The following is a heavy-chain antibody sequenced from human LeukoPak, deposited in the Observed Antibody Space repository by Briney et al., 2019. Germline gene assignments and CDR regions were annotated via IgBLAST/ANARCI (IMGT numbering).Heavy chain of an antibody. CDR2: ISPSGDIT. J-gene: IGHJ6*03. CDR3: ARTGTRGAIRGYYMDV. D-gene: IGHD3-10*01. CDR1: ESRFSAHG. V-gene: IGHV3-23*01. Sequence: PGGSLRLSCAASESRFSAHGMNWVRQAPGKGLEWISGISPSGDITYYADSVMGRFSISRDNAKNSLYLQMNSLRAEDTAVYYCARTGTRGAIRGYYMDVWGKGTTVTISS.